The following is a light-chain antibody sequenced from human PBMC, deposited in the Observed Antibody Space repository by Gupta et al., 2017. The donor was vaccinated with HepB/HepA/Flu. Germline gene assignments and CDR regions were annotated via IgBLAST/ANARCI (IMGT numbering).Light chain of an antibody. CDR2: DGS. CDR1: QDINNY. J-gene: IGKJ4*01. V-gene: IGKV1-33*01. CDR3: QHEYNLPHT. Sequence: IQMTQAPSSLSASVGDRVTITCQASQDINNYLNWYHQKPGKTPKLLLYDGSNFEKGVPSRLSGSGSSADFTFIIISRQPAVDVTYYCQHEYNLPHTFGGGTKVEIK.